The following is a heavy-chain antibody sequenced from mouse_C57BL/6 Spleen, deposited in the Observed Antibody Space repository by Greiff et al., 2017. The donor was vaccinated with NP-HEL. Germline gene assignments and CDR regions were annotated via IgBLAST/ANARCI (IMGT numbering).Heavy chain of an antibody. CDR2: IYPGDGDT. Sequence: VQLQQSGAELVKPGASVKISCKASGYAFSSYWMNWVKQRPGKGLEWIGQIYPGDGDTNYNGKFKGKATLTADKSSSTAYMQLSSLTSEDSAVYFCAGGPMTAVVAPYYFDDWGQGTTLTVAS. CDR1: GYAFSSYW. D-gene: IGHD1-1*01. CDR3: AGGPMTAVVAPYYFDD. V-gene: IGHV1-80*01. J-gene: IGHJ2*01.